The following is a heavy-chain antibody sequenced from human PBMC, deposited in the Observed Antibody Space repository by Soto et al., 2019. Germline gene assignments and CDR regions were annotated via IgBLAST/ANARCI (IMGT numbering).Heavy chain of an antibody. V-gene: IGHV1-69*06. CDR2: IIPIFGTA. CDR3: VSTKYVSSAYYYWYLGL. Sequence: QVELVQSGAEVKKPGSSVKVSCQASEDTFRNYAISWVRQAPGQGLEWMGGIIPIFGTANYAQKFQGRVTMTADTFASTVDLELSSLRSENTAVYYCVSTKYVSSAYYYWYLGLWGRGTLVTVSS. D-gene: IGHD3-22*01. J-gene: IGHJ2*01. CDR1: EDTFRNYA.